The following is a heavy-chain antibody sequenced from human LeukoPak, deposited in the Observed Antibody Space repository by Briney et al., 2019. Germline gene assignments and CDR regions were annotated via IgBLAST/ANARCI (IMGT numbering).Heavy chain of an antibody. CDR2: IIPIFGTA. J-gene: IGHJ5*02. Sequence: SVKVSCKASGGTFSIYAISWVRQAPGQGLEWMGGIIPIFGTANYAQKFQGRVTITADESTSTGYMELSSLRSEDTAVYYCARESYDSSGSWFDPWGQGTLVTVSS. CDR3: ARESYDSSGSWFDP. V-gene: IGHV1-69*01. CDR1: GGTFSIYA. D-gene: IGHD3-22*01.